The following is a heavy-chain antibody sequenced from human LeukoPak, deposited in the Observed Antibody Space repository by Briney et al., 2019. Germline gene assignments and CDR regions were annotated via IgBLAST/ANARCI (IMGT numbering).Heavy chain of an antibody. V-gene: IGHV3-21*01. Sequence: GGSLRLSCAASGFTFSSYSMNWVRQAPGKGLEWVSSISSSSSYIYYADSVKGRFTISRDNAENSLYLQMNSLRAEDTAVYYCAREVQDYYDSSDIDYWGQGTLVTVSS. CDR1: GFTFSSYS. CDR3: AREVQDYYDSSDIDY. D-gene: IGHD3-22*01. J-gene: IGHJ4*02. CDR2: ISSSSSYI.